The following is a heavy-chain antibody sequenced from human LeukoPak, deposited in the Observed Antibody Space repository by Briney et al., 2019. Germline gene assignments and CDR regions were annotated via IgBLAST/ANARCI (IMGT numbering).Heavy chain of an antibody. CDR1: EYTFSAYY. V-gene: IGHV1-2*02. J-gene: IGHJ4*02. D-gene: IGHD2-2*01. CDR2: INPDSGGT. CDR3: ARGTSTSCGY. Sequence: ASVKVSCKASEYTFSAYYIHWVRQAPGQGLEWMGWINPDSGGTNYAQRFQGRVTLTRDTSISTAYMELSSLRSDDTAVYYCARGTSTSCGYWGQGTPFTVSS.